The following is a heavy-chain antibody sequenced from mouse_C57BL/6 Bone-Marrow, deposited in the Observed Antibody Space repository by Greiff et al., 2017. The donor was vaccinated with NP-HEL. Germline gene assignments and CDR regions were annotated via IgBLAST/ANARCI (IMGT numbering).Heavy chain of an antibody. J-gene: IGHJ4*01. CDR1: GYTFTSYG. CDR2: IYPRSGNT. D-gene: IGHD1-1*01. CDR3: ASSSWGGSRGYAMDY. Sequence: QVQLQQSGAELARPGASVKLSCKASGYTFTSYGISWVKQRTGQGLEWIGEIYPRSGNTYYNEKFKGKATLTADKSSSTAYMELRSLTSEDSAVYFCASSSWGGSRGYAMDYWGQGTSVTVSS. V-gene: IGHV1-81*01.